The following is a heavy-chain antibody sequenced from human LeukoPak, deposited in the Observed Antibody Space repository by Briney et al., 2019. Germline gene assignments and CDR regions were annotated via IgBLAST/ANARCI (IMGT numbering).Heavy chain of an antibody. CDR3: AKEDLTGEPY. V-gene: IGHV3-30*18. CDR2: ISYDGSNK. CDR1: GFTFSSYG. D-gene: IGHD7-27*01. J-gene: IGHJ4*02. Sequence: PGGSLRLSCAASGFTFSSYGMHWVRQAPGKGLEWVAVISYDGSNKYYADSVKGRFTISRDNSENTLYLQMNSLRAEDTAVYYCAKEDLTGEPYWGQGTLVTVSS.